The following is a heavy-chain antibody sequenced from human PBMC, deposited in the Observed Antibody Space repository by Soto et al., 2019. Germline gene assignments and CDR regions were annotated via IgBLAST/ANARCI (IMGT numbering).Heavy chain of an antibody. CDR2: ISGAGTST. CDR1: GFTFNNYA. CDR3: AKAFGTYGLNFDY. V-gene: IGHV3-23*01. J-gene: IGHJ4*02. Sequence: GGSLRLSCSASGFTFNNYAMTWVRQAPGKGLEWVSTISGAGTSTYYADSVKGRFTISRDNSKNTVYLQMNSLTAEDTAIFYCAKAFGTYGLNFDYWGQGTLVTSPQ. D-gene: IGHD4-17*01.